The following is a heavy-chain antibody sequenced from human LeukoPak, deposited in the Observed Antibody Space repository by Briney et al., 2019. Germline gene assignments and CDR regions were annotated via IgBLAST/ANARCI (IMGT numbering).Heavy chain of an antibody. CDR3: TREVRSAWASFDP. Sequence: SQTLSLTCAISGDSVSSNSAAWNWIRQSPSRGLEWLGRTYYRSKWYNDYAVSVKSRITINPDTSKNQFSLKLTSVTAADTAVYYCTREVRSAWASFDPWGQGTLVTVSS. D-gene: IGHD1-26*01. J-gene: IGHJ5*02. CDR2: TYYRSKWYN. CDR1: GDSVSSNSAA. V-gene: IGHV6-1*01.